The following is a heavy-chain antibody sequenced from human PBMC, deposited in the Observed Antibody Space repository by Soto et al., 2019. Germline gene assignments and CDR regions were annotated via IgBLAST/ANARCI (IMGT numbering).Heavy chain of an antibody. V-gene: IGHV3-66*01. J-gene: IGHJ4*02. Sequence: EVQVVESGGGLVQPGGSLRLSCAASGFIVSTNYMSWVRQAPGKGLEWLAVLHSGGNTYYADSVRGRVTISRDPSKRTLYLQMNNLRDADWAVYACAACQWDGPYDYWGRVTLVTVSS. CDR3: AACQWDGPYDY. CDR1: GFIVSTNY. D-gene: IGHD1-26*01. CDR2: LHSGGNT.